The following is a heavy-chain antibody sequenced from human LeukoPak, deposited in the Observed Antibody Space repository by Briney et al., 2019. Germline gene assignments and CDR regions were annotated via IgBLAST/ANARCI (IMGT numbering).Heavy chain of an antibody. J-gene: IGHJ4*02. V-gene: IGHV3-48*03. CDR1: GFIFRSYD. CDR3: ARDGTNGDFDY. Sequence: GGSLRLPCVVCGFIFRSYDMNWVRQAPGKALEWVSQTNVDGSTTFYADSVKGRFTISRDNTKNSLYLQINSLRTEDTAVYYCARDGTNGDFDYWGQGTLVTVSS. D-gene: IGHD1/OR15-1a*01. CDR2: TNVDGSTT.